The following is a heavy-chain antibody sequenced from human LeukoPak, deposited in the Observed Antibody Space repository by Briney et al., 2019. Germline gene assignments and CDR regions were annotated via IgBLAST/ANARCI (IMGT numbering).Heavy chain of an antibody. D-gene: IGHD4-11*01. V-gene: IGHV3-11*01. J-gene: IGHJ4*02. CDR3: ARMRISTYHKY. Sequence: GSLRLTCASTGFTYRDFYMSWLGQARWKGLEWVSYISSDSGTIYYADSVHGRFTVSRDNVNSTLFLQMNNLRPGDTSMYYCARMRISTYHKYWGRGTLVSVSS. CDR2: ISSDSGTI. CDR1: GFTYRDFY.